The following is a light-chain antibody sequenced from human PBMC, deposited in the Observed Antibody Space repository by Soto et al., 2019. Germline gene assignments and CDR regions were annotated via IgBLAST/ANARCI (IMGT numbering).Light chain of an antibody. CDR1: SSDVGGYNF. J-gene: IGLJ3*02. Sequence: QSALTQPPSASGYPGQAVTISCTGTSSDVGGYNFVSWYQQHPGKAPKFMIYEVSKRPSGIPYRFSGSKSGNTASLTVSGLQAEDEADYYCSSYAGGIKWVFGGGTKVTV. V-gene: IGLV2-8*01. CDR3: SSYAGGIKWV. CDR2: EVS.